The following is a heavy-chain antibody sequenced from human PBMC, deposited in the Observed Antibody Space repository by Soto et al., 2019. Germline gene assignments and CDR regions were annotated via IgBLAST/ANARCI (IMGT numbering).Heavy chain of an antibody. D-gene: IGHD4-4*01. J-gene: IGHJ3*02. CDR2: IYDSGIT. CDR3: ARGHDSDYPHGFDAFDI. CDR1: GGSISRGGHY. V-gene: IGHV4-31*03. Sequence: QVYLQESGPGLVKPSQTLSLTCSVSGGSISRGGHYWSWIRQHPGKGLEWIGSIYDSGITRYHPSLRSRVAISLDTSQNHFSLGLSSMTAADTAVYYCARGHDSDYPHGFDAFDIWGQGTMLTVSS.